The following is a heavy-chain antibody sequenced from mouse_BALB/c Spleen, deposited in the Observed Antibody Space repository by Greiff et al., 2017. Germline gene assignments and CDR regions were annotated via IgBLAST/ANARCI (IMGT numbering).Heavy chain of an antibody. D-gene: IGHD1-1*01. V-gene: IGHV2-3*01. Sequence: QVQLKESGPGLVAPSQCLSISCTVSGFSLTSYGVSWVRQPPGKGLEWLGVICGDGSTNYYSALISGLGISTDNSKSQVFLKLNGLQTDDTATYYCAKFVTAVDYYAMDYWGQGTSVTVSS. J-gene: IGHJ4*01. CDR3: AKFVTAVDYYAMDY. CDR1: GFSLTSYG. CDR2: ICGDGST.